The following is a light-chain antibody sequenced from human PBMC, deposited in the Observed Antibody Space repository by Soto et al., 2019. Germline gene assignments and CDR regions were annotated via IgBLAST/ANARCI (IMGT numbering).Light chain of an antibody. J-gene: IGLJ1*01. CDR2: DVS. V-gene: IGLV2-14*03. Sequence: QSALTQPASVSGSPGQSITISCTGTSGDVGGYNFVSWYQHHSDKAPKLMIYDVSNRPSGVSNRFSGSKSGDTASLTISGLQAEDEADYYCSSYAGSTTLDVFGTGTKLTVL. CDR1: SGDVGGYNF. CDR3: SSYAGSTTLDV.